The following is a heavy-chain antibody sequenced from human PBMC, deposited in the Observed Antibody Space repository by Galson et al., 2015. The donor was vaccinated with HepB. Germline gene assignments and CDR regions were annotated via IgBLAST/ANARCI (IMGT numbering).Heavy chain of an antibody. J-gene: IGHJ4*02. CDR1: GFTFDDYT. Sequence: SLRLSCAASGFTFDDYTMHWVRQAPGKGLEWVSLISWDGGSTYYADSVKGRFTISRDNSKNSLYLQMNSLRTEDTALYYCAKGRRYQLPDDYWGQGTLVTVSS. CDR2: ISWDGGST. D-gene: IGHD2-2*01. V-gene: IGHV3-43*01. CDR3: AKGRRYQLPDDY.